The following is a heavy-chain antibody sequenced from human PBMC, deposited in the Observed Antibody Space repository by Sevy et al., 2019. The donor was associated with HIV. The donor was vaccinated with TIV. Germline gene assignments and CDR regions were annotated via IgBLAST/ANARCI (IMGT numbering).Heavy chain of an antibody. Sequence: GESLKISCAASGFTFSGSAMHWVRQASGKGLEWVGRIRSKANIYVTAYAASVKGRFTISRDDSKNTSYLQMNRLKTEDTSVYYCTGDSSSSYYFDDWDQGTLVTVSA. CDR2: IRSKANIYVT. CDR3: TGDSSSSYYFDD. J-gene: IGHJ4*02. V-gene: IGHV3-73*01. D-gene: IGHD6-13*01. CDR1: GFTFSGSA.